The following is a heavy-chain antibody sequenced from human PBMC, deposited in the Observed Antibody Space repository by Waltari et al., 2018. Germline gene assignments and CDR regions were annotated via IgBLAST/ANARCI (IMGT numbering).Heavy chain of an antibody. V-gene: IGHV4-59*13. Sequence: QVHLQESGPGLVKPSETLSLICTVSGGSISDSYWGWLRQPPGKGLAWIGYIHFTGVPNYSPSLESRVVISVDTSKNQFSLKVNSVTAADTAVYYCATLVTSCIEDNCYDALGSWGLGALVTVSS. CDR2: IHFTGVP. CDR3: ATLVTSCIEDNCYDALGS. D-gene: IGHD1-20*01. CDR1: GGSISDSY. J-gene: IGHJ4*02.